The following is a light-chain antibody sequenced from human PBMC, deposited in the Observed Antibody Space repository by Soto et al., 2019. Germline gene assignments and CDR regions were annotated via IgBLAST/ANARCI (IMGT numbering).Light chain of an antibody. J-gene: IGLJ2*01. V-gene: IGLV2-23*02. CDR3: CSYESRSTYVV. CDR1: SSDVGYYNL. Sequence: QSVLTQPASVSGSPGQSITISCTGTSSDVGYYNLVSWYQQHPGKAPKLMIYAVYKRPSAVSNRFSGSKSDNTASLTISGLDAEDDAGYYCCSYESRSTYVVFGGGTKLTVL. CDR2: AVY.